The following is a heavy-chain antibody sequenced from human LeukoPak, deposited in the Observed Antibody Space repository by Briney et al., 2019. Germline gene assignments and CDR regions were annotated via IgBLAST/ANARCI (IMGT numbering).Heavy chain of an antibody. D-gene: IGHD3-10*01. V-gene: IGHV3-20*04. J-gene: IGHJ6*03. CDR2: INWNGGST. Sequence: GGSLRLSCAASGFTFDDYGMSWVRQAPGKGLEWVSGINWNGGSTGYADSVKGRFTISRDNSKNTLYLQMNSLRAEDTAVYYCAKMGKTENHYGSGRFSYYYYMDVWGKGTTVTISS. CDR3: AKMGKTENHYGSGRFSYYYYMDV. CDR1: GFTFDDYG.